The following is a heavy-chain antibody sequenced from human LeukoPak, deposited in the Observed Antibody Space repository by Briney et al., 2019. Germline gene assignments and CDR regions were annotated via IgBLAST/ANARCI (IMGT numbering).Heavy chain of an antibody. Sequence: TGGSLRLSCAASGSTFSSYSMSWVRQAPGKGLEWVSYISTSSSTIYYADSVKGRFTISRDNARNSLYLQMNSLRHEDTAVYYCARTDWASFAFDIWGQGAMVTVSS. J-gene: IGHJ3*02. CDR3: ARTDWASFAFDI. CDR2: ISTSSSTI. D-gene: IGHD3-9*01. V-gene: IGHV3-48*02. CDR1: GSTFSSYS.